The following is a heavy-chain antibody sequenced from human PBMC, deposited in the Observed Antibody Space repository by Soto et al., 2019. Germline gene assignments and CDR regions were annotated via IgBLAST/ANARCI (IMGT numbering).Heavy chain of an antibody. CDR3: ARAEQWLVTPLNY. V-gene: IGHV3-30*03. CDR1: GFTFSNFG. D-gene: IGHD6-19*01. CDR2: ISYDGSNK. J-gene: IGHJ4*02. Sequence: QVQLVESGGGVVQPGRSLRLSCVASGFTFSNFGMHWVRQAPGKGLEWVAVISYDGSNKYYADSVKGRFTISRDNSKNTLYLQMNSLRAEDTAVYYCARAEQWLVTPLNYWGQGTLVTVSS.